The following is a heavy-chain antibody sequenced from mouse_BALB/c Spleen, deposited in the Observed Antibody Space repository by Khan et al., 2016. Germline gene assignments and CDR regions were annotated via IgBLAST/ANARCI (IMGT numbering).Heavy chain of an antibody. CDR2: ISYDGSN. D-gene: IGHD2-12*01. J-gene: IGHJ4*01. V-gene: IGHV3-6*02. CDR1: GYSIISDYA. Sequence: EVELVESGPGLVKPSQSLSLTCTVTGYSIISDYAWNWIRQFPGDKLEWMGYISYDGSNNYNPSLKNRISIARDTSKNQFFLKLNSVTTEDTATYYCARLRRVYAMDYWGQGTSVTVSS. CDR3: ARLRRVYAMDY.